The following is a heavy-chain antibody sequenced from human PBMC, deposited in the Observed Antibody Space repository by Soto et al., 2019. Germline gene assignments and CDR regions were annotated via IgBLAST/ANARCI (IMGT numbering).Heavy chain of an antibody. CDR3: ARHKAGYCSTNSCHQADY. V-gene: IGHV5-51*01. Sequence: GESLKISCQGSGYSFPSYWIGWVRQMPGKGLEWMGIIYPGASDTKYSPSFQGQVTISADRSINTAYLQWSSLKASDTAMYYCARHKAGYCSTNSCHQADYWGQGTLVTVSS. CDR1: GYSFPSYW. J-gene: IGHJ4*02. CDR2: IYPGASDT. D-gene: IGHD2-2*03.